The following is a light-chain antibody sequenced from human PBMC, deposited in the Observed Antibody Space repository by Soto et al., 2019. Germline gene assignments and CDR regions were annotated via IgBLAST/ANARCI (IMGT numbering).Light chain of an antibody. CDR2: GAS. CDR3: QQRSNWPRT. J-gene: IGKJ1*01. CDR1: QSVSSSY. V-gene: IGKV3D-20*02. Sequence: EIVLTQSQGTLSLSPGEIATLXCRASQSVSSSYLAWYQQKPGRALRLLIDGASTRATGIPDRFSGSGSGTDFTLTISSLEPEDFAVYYCQQRSNWPRTFGQGTKVDIK.